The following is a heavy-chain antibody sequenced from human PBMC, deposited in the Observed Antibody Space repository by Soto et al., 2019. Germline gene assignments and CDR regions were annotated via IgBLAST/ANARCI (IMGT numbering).Heavy chain of an antibody. V-gene: IGHV3-30*03. CDR2: SSYDGRET. J-gene: IGHJ4*02. CDR1: YFDFISYG. D-gene: IGHD3-10*01. CDR3: ARDSGWPTLNFDN. Sequence: GGSLRLSCASSYFDFISYGIHWVRQAPGKGLEWVAASSYDGRETFYADSAKGRFTVSKEMSKNTAFLQMNALKHEDTAVYFCARDSGWPTLNFDNWGQGTPVTVSS.